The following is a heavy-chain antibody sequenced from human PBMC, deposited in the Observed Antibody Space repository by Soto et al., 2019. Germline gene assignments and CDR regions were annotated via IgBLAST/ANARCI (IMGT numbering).Heavy chain of an antibody. CDR1: GFTVSSNY. CDR3: ATVLRFLEWLSLDP. Sequence: GGSLRLSCAASGFTVSSNYMSWVRQAPGKGLEWVSVIYSGGSTYYADSVKGRFTISRDNSKNTLYLQMNSLRAEDTAVYYCATVLRFLEWLSLDPWGQGTLVTVSS. J-gene: IGHJ5*02. D-gene: IGHD3-3*01. CDR2: IYSGGST. V-gene: IGHV3-53*01.